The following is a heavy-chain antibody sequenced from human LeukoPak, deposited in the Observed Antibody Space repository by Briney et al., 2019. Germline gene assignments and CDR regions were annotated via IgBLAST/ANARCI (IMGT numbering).Heavy chain of an antibody. CDR1: GGSISSYY. J-gene: IGHJ4*02. CDR2: IYYSGST. CDR3: ARRKESGSWYGALDY. Sequence: SETLSLTCTVSGGSISSYYWSWIRQPPGKGLEGIGYIYYSGSTNYNPSLKSRVTISVDTSKNQFSLKLSSVTAADTAVYYCARRKESGSWYGALDYWGQGTLVTVSS. V-gene: IGHV4-59*08. D-gene: IGHD6-13*01.